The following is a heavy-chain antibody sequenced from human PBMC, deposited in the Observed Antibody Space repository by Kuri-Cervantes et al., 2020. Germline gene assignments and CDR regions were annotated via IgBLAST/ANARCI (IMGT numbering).Heavy chain of an antibody. J-gene: IGHJ4*02. CDR2: MSGDGNTQ. CDR1: GFPIGYHE. Sequence: GESLKIPCVASGFPIGYHEMHWVRPAPGKGLAWVAVMSGDGNTQIYADSVRCRFTISRDSSKNTVSLQMSSLRPEDTAVYYCVRDHFPGAPDYFDYWGQGILVTVSS. V-gene: IGHV3-30*03. CDR3: VRDHFPGAPDYFDY. D-gene: IGHD1-26*01.